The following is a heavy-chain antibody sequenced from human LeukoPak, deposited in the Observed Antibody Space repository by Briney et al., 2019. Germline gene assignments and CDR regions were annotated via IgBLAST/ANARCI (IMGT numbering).Heavy chain of an antibody. Sequence: GGSLRLSCAASGFTFSSYAMSWVRQAAGKGLEWVSAISGSGGSTYYADSVKGRFTISRDNSKTTLYLQVNSLRAEDTAVYYCAKDRWGQQLVRNWFDPWGQGTLVTVSS. J-gene: IGHJ5*02. D-gene: IGHD6-13*01. V-gene: IGHV3-23*01. CDR3: AKDRWGQQLVRNWFDP. CDR2: ISGSGGST. CDR1: GFTFSSYA.